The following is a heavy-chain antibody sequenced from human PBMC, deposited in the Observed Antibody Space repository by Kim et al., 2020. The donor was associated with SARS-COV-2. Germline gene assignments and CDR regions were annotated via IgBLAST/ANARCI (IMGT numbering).Heavy chain of an antibody. CDR2: GDRT. CDR3: VKGAWLDD. V-gene: IGHV3-23*01. J-gene: IGHJ4*02. D-gene: IGHD5-12*01. Sequence: GDRTYYAETVKGRFTVSRDSARNTFYVQMNSLRYDDTAIYYGVKGAWLDDWGPGTLVTVSS.